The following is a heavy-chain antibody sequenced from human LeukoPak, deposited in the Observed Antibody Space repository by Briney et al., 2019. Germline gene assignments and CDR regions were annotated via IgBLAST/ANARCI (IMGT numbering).Heavy chain of an antibody. CDR3: ARAHYYDSSDYGGIEH. CDR2: INPSGGST. D-gene: IGHD3-22*01. Sequence: ASVRVSCKASGYTFTSYFMHWVRQGPGQGLEWMGLINPSGGSTNYPQKFQGRVTMTRDTSTSTVYMELSSLRSEDTAVYYCARAHYYDSSDYGGIEHWGQGTLVTVSS. V-gene: IGHV1-46*01. J-gene: IGHJ1*01. CDR1: GYTFTSYF.